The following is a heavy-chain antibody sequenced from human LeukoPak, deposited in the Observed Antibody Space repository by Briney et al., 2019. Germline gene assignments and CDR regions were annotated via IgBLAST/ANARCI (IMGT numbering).Heavy chain of an antibody. CDR3: ARGSGSWLFDY. J-gene: IGHJ4*02. CDR2: INPSGGST. CDR1: SYIFINYG. V-gene: IGHV1-46*01. D-gene: IGHD1-26*01. Sequence: ASVKVSCKASSYIFINYGISWVRQAPGQGLEWMGIINPSGGSTSYAQKFQGRVTMTRDTSTSTVYMELSSLRSEDTAVYYCARGSGSWLFDYWGQGTLVTVSS.